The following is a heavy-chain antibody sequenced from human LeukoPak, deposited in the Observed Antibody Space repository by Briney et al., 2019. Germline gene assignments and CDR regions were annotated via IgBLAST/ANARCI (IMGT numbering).Heavy chain of an antibody. CDR2: IKQDGSKE. V-gene: IGHV3-7*01. D-gene: IGHD7-27*01. Sequence: PGGSLRLSCAASGFTFSSYWMSWVRQAPGKGLEWVANIKQDGSKEYYVDSVEGRFTISRDNAENSLYLQMNSLRAEDTAVYYCASDPPWANDAFGIWGRGTMVTVSS. CDR3: ASDPPWANDAFGI. J-gene: IGHJ3*02. CDR1: GFTFSSYW.